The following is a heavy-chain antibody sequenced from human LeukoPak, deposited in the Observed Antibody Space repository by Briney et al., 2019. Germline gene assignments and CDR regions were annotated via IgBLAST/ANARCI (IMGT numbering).Heavy chain of an antibody. J-gene: IGHJ6*02. CDR2: IYYSGST. D-gene: IGHD4-17*01. CDR3: ARDTEGDYDRNYYYGMDV. V-gene: IGHV4-31*03. CDR1: GGSISSGDYY. Sequence: PSETLSLTCTVSGGSISSGDYYWSWIRQHPGKGLEWIGYIYYSGSTYYNPSLKSRVTISIDTSENQFSLKLSSVTAADTAVYYCARDTEGDYDRNYYYGMDVWGQGTTVTVSS.